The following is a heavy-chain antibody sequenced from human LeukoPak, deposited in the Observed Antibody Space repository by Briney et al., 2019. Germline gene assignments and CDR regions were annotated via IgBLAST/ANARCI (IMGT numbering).Heavy chain of an antibody. J-gene: IGHJ4*02. CDR3: ARLLGYCSGGSCYRPYYFDY. CDR2: IYYSGST. D-gene: IGHD2-15*01. Sequence: KPSETLSLTCTVSGGSISSSSYYWGWIRQPPGKGLEWIGSIYYSGSTYYNPSLKSRVTISVDTSKNQFSLKLSSVTAADTAVYYCARLLGYCSGGSCYRPYYFDYWGQGTPVTVSS. V-gene: IGHV4-39*01. CDR1: GGSISSSSYY.